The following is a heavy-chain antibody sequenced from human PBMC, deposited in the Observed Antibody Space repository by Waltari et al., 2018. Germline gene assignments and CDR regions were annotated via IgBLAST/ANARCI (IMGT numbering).Heavy chain of an antibody. CDR2: ISAYNGNT. D-gene: IGHD3-22*01. CDR3: ARGWVGYYDSSGYLVNDY. Sequence: GQSGAEVKKPGASVKVSCKASGYTFTSYGISWVRQAPGQGLEWMGWISAYNGNTNYAQKLQGRVTMTTDTSTSTAYMELRSLRSDDTAVYYCARGWVGYYDSSGYLVNDYWGQGTLVTVSS. J-gene: IGHJ4*02. CDR1: GYTFTSYG. V-gene: IGHV1-18*01.